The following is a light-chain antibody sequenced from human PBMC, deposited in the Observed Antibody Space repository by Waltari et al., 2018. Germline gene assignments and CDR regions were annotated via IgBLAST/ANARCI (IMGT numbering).Light chain of an antibody. Sequence: EIVLTQSPGNLSLSPGERATLSCRASQSVTSISLSWYQQKLGQAPRLLIYGTSSRATGTPDRFSGSGSGTDFTLTISRLEPEDGAVYYCQQYDGEVVTFGGGTKVEI. J-gene: IGKJ4*01. CDR2: GTS. V-gene: IGKV3-20*01. CDR1: QSVTSIS. CDR3: QQYDGEVVT.